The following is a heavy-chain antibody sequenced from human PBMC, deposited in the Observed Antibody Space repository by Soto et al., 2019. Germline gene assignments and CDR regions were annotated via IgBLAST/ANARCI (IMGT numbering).Heavy chain of an antibody. CDR3: ARARYCSSTSCQGYYYGMDV. J-gene: IGHJ6*02. Sequence: GASVKVSCKASGYTFTSYAMHWVRQAPGQGLEWMGWINPNSGGTNYAQKFQGWVTMTRDTSISTAYMELSRLRSDDTAVYYCARARYCSSTSCQGYYYGMDVWGQGTTVTVSS. D-gene: IGHD2-2*01. CDR1: GYTFTSYA. CDR2: INPNSGGT. V-gene: IGHV1-2*04.